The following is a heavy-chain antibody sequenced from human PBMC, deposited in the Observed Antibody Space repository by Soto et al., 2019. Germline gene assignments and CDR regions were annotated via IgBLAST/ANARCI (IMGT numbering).Heavy chain of an antibody. D-gene: IGHD3-3*01. V-gene: IGHV3-66*01. CDR1: GFTVSSNY. Sequence: GGSLRLSCAASGFTVSSNYMSWVRQAPGKGLEWVSVIYSGGSTYYADSVKGRFTISRDNSKNTLYLQMNSLRAEDTAVYYCACPKPRVLRFLEWLPHPLDYWGQGTLVTVSS. CDR2: IYSGGST. CDR3: ACPKPRVLRFLEWLPHPLDY. J-gene: IGHJ4*02.